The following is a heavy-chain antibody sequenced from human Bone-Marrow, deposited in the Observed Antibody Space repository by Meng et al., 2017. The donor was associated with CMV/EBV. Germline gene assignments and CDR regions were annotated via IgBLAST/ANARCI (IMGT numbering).Heavy chain of an antibody. CDR3: AGRALGYCSSTSCYGYYYYGRDV. J-gene: IGHJ6*02. Sequence: ASVKVSCKASGYTFTSYYMHWVRQAPGQGLEWMGIINPSGGSTSYAQKFQGRVTMTRDTSTSTVYMELSSLRSEDTAVYYCAGRALGYCSSTSCYGYYYYGRDVWGQGTTVTVSS. CDR1: GYTFTSYY. CDR2: INPSGGST. V-gene: IGHV1-46*01. D-gene: IGHD2-2*01.